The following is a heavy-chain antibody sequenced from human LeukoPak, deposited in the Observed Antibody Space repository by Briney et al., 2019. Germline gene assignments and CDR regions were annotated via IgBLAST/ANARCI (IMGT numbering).Heavy chain of an antibody. J-gene: IGHJ5*02. V-gene: IGHV3-23*01. Sequence: PSETLSLTCAVYGGSFSGYYWSWIRQPPGKGLEWVSLISGSGGSTYYVDSVKGRFTISRDNSKNTLYLQMNSLRAEDTAIYYCAKSAVDTSCCRNWFDPWGQGTLVTVSS. CDR2: ISGSGGST. CDR3: AKSAVDTSCCRNWFDP. CDR1: GGSFSGYY. D-gene: IGHD2-2*01.